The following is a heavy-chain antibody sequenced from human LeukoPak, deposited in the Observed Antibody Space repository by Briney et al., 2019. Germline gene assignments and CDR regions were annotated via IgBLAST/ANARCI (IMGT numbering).Heavy chain of an antibody. CDR1: GFTFSSYS. V-gene: IGHV3-21*01. Sequence: GSLRLSCAASGFTFSSYSMNWVRQAPGKGLEWVSSISSSSSYIYYADSVKGRFTISRDNAKNSLYLQMNSLRAEDTAVYYCARDLRYCSSTSCYTDYWGQGTLVTVSS. CDR2: ISSSSSYI. D-gene: IGHD2-2*02. CDR3: ARDLRYCSSTSCYTDY. J-gene: IGHJ4*02.